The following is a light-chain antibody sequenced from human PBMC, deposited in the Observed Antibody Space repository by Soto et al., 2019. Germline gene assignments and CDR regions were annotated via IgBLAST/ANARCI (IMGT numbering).Light chain of an antibody. Sequence: EIVLTQSPDTLSLSPGERATRSCRASQTVIRNYLAWHQQKPGQTPRLLVYGASSRATGIPDRFSGSGSGTDFSLTISRLEPEDFAVYHCQQYSSSPRTFGQGTRLEI. CDR3: QQYSSSPRT. J-gene: IGKJ5*01. V-gene: IGKV3-20*01. CDR1: QTVIRNY. CDR2: GAS.